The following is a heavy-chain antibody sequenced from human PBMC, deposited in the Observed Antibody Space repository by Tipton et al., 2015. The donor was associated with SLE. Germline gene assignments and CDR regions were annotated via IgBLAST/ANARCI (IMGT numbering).Heavy chain of an antibody. J-gene: IGHJ3*02. D-gene: IGHD1-26*01. CDR2: IYYSGST. CDR3: ARARGIVGATPDAFDI. Sequence: TLSLTCTVSGGSISSHYWSWIRQPPGKGLEWIGYIYYSGSTNYNPSLKSRVTISVDTSKNQFSLKLSSVTAADTAVYYCARARGIVGATPDAFDIWGQGTMVTVSS. CDR1: GGSISSHY. V-gene: IGHV4-59*11.